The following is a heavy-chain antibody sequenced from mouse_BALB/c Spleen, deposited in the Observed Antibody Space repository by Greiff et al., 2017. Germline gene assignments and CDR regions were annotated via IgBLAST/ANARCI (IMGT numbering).Heavy chain of an antibody. V-gene: IGHV1-47*01. CDR3: AMATGTGNWYFDV. D-gene: IGHD4-1*02. J-gene: IGHJ1*01. Sequence: QVHVKQSGAELVKPGASVKMSCKAFGYTFTTYPIEWMKQNHGKSLEWIGNFHPYNDDTKYNEKFKGKAKLTVEKSSSTVYLELSRLTSDDSAVYYCAMATGTGNWYFDVWGAGTTVTVSS. CDR2: FHPYNDDT. CDR1: GYTFTTYP.